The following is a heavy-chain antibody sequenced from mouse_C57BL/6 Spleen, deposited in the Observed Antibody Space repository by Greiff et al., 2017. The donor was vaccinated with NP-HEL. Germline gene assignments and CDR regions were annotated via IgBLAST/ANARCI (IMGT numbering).Heavy chain of an antibody. CDR3: AREGLRLGPFFDY. CDR1: GYAFSSSW. CDR2: IYPGDGDT. V-gene: IGHV1-82*01. D-gene: IGHD2-4*01. J-gene: IGHJ2*01. Sequence: VKLMESGPELVKPGASVKISCKASGYAFSSSWMNWVKQRPGKGLEWIGRIYPGDGDTNYNGKFKGKATLTADKSSSPAYMQLSSLTSEDSAVYFCAREGLRLGPFFDYWGQGTTLTVSS.